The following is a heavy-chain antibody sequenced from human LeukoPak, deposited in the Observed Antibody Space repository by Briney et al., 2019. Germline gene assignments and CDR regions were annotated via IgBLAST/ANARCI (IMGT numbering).Heavy chain of an antibody. D-gene: IGHD6-13*01. CDR2: ISAYNGNT. V-gene: IGHV1-18*01. Sequence: ASVKVSCKASGYTFTSYGISWVRQAPGQGLEWMGWISAYNGNTNYAQKLQGRVTMTTDTSTSTAYMELRSLRSDDTAVYYCAREGPYSSSWYDAFDIWGQGTMVTVSS. J-gene: IGHJ3*02. CDR1: GYTFTSYG. CDR3: AREGPYSSSWYDAFDI.